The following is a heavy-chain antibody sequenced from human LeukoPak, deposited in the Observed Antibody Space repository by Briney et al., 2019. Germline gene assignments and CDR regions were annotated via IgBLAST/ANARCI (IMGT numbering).Heavy chain of an antibody. D-gene: IGHD3-10*01. Sequence: SETLSLTCTVSGGSISSYYWSWIRQPPGKGLEWIGEINHSGSTNYNPSLKSRVTISVDTSKNQFSLKLSSVTAADTAVYYCGRGSPYGRNWFDPWGQGTLVTVSS. CDR3: GRGSPYGRNWFDP. V-gene: IGHV4-34*01. J-gene: IGHJ5*02. CDR2: INHSGST. CDR1: GGSISSYY.